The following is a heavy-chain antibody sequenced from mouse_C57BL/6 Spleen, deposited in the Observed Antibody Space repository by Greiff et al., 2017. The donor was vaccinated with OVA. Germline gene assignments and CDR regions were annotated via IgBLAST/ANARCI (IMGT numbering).Heavy chain of an antibody. D-gene: IGHD1-1*01. CDR3: AITAGVPCYFDY. Sequence: QVQLQQPGAELVKPGASVKMSCKASGYTFTSYWITWVKQGPGQGLEWIGDIYPGSGSTNYNEKFKSKATLTVDTSSSTAYMQLSSLTSEDSAVYYCAITAGVPCYFDYWGQGTTLTVSS. V-gene: IGHV1-55*01. CDR1: GYTFTSYW. CDR2: IYPGSGST. J-gene: IGHJ2*01.